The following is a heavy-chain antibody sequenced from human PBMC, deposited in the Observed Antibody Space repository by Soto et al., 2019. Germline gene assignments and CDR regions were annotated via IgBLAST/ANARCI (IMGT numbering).Heavy chain of an antibody. D-gene: IGHD3-3*01. J-gene: IGHJ6*03. Sequence: GASVKVSCKASGGTFSSYTISWVRQAPGQGLEWKGRIIPILGIANYAQKFQGRVTITADKSTSTAYMELSSLRSEDTAVYYCARGRTYYDFWSGPNPHADYYYYYMDVWGKGTTVTVSS. CDR3: ARGRTYYDFWSGPNPHADYYYYYMDV. CDR2: IIPILGIA. V-gene: IGHV1-69*02. CDR1: GGTFSSYT.